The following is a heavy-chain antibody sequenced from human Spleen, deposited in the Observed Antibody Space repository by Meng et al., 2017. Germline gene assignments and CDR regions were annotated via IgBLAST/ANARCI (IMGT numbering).Heavy chain of an antibody. V-gene: IGHV4-34*01. D-gene: IGHD2-15*01. J-gene: IGHJ4*02. CDR2: INHSGST. Sequence: QVQLPQWGAGLFKPSEPLSLTCAVYGGSFSGYYWSWIRQPPGKGLEWIGEINHSGSTNYNPSLKSRVTISVDTSKNQFSLKLSSVTAADTAVYYCARALFSGGSCYSNWGQGTLVTVSS. CDR3: ARALFSGGSCYSN. CDR1: GGSFSGYY.